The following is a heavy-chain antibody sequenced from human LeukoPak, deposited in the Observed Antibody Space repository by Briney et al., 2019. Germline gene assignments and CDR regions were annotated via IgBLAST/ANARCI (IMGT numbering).Heavy chain of an antibody. D-gene: IGHD3-10*01. J-gene: IGHJ5*02. CDR2: IIPIFGTA. CDR3: ARRLSGGFDP. CDR1: GGTFSSYA. V-gene: IGHV1-69*01. Sequence: ASVKVSCKASGGTFSSYAISWVRQAPGQGLEWMGGIIPIFGTANYAQKFQGRVTITADESTSTAYMELSSLRSEDTAVYYCARRLSGGFDPWGQGTLVTVSS.